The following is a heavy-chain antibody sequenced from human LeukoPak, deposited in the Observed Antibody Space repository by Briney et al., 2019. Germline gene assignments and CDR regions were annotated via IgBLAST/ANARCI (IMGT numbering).Heavy chain of an antibody. J-gene: IGHJ6*03. V-gene: IGHV1-18*01. CDR1: CYTFISYG. D-gene: IGHD1-26*01. CDR2: ISAHNVNT. CDR3: VWHKGTVGTYNYYFTNV. Sequence: GASLKVSCKAPCYTFISYGISWVRQAPGHRLEWMGWISAHNVNTNYVHKVHGRVTITTDTSTRTASMEWRSLRSVDTAVSYCVWHKGTVGTYNYYFTNV.